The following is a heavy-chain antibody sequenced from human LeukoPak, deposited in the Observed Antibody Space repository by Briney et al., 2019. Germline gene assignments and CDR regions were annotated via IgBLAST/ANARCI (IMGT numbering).Heavy chain of an antibody. D-gene: IGHD3-10*01. V-gene: IGHV3-48*03. Sequence: PGGSLRLSCAASGFTFSSYEMNWVRQAPGKGLEWVSYISSSGSTIYYADSVKGRFTISRDNAKNSLYLQMNSLRAEDTAVYYCARDITMVRGAAFDIWGQGTMVTVSS. CDR2: ISSSGSTI. CDR1: GFTFSSYE. J-gene: IGHJ3*02. CDR3: ARDITMVRGAAFDI.